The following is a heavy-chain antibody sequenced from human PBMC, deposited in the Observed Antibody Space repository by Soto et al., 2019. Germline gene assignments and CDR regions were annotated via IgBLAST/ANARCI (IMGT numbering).Heavy chain of an antibody. J-gene: IGHJ6*03. CDR2: IKSKTDGGTT. D-gene: IGHD1-1*01. Sequence: GGSLRLSCAASGFTFSNAWMSWVRQAPGKGLEWVGRIKSKTDGGTTDYAAPVKGRFTISRDDSKNTLYLQMNSLKTEDTAVYYCTPALPWYNWNQNRPYYYYYLDVWGKGTTVTVSS. CDR3: TPALPWYNWNQNRPYYYYYLDV. V-gene: IGHV3-15*01. CDR1: GFTFSNAW.